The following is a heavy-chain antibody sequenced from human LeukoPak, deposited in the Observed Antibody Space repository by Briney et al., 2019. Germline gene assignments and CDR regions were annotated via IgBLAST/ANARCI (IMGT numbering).Heavy chain of an antibody. CDR1: GFTFSSYA. Sequence: PGRSLRLSCAASGFTFSSYAMHWVRQAPGKGLEWVAVISYDGSNKYYADSVKGRFTIPRDNSKNTLYLQMNSLRAEDTAVYYCARVAVGGGLRGYFDYWGQGTLVTVSS. V-gene: IGHV3-30-3*01. CDR2: ISYDGSNK. CDR3: ARVAVGGGLRGYFDY. D-gene: IGHD3-16*01. J-gene: IGHJ4*02.